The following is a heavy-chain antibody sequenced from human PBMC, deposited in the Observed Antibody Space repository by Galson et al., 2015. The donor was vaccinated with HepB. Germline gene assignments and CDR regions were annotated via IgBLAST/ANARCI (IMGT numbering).Heavy chain of an antibody. CDR1: GYTFTGYY. CDR2: INPNSGGT. Sequence: SVKVSCKASGYTFTGYYMHWVRQAPGQGLEWMGRINPNSGGTNYAQKFQGRVTMTRDTSISTAYMELSRLRSDDTAVYYCARIFGVVINHLDPYFDYWGQGTLVTVSS. V-gene: IGHV1-2*06. D-gene: IGHD3-3*01. CDR3: ARIFGVVINHLDPYFDY. J-gene: IGHJ4*02.